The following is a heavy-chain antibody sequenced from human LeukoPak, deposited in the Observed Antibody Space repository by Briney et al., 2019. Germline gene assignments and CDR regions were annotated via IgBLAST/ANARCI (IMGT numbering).Heavy chain of an antibody. CDR1: GGSFSGYY. Sequence: SETLSLTCAGYGGSFSGYYWSWIRQPPGKGLEWIGEINHSRSTSYNPSLKSRVTISVDTSKNQFSLKLSSVTAADTAVYYCAREDTYSSDTWYGPDYWGQGTLVTVSS. V-gene: IGHV4-34*01. J-gene: IGHJ4*02. CDR3: AREDTYSSDTWYGPDY. CDR2: INHSRST. D-gene: IGHD4-11*01.